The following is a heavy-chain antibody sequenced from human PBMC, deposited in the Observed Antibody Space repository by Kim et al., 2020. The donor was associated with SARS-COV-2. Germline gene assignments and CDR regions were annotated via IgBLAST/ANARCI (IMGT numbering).Heavy chain of an antibody. D-gene: IGHD6-19*01. J-gene: IGHJ5*02. CDR1: GYTFTSYD. CDR2: MSPNSGNT. V-gene: IGHV1-8*01. Sequence: ASVKVSCKASGYTFTSYDINWMRQASGQGLEWMGWMSPNSGNTGYAQKFQGRFTMTRDTSLGTAYMELSSLTSEDTAVYYCARNPYGSGHFDPWGQGTLVTVSS. CDR3: ARNPYGSGHFDP.